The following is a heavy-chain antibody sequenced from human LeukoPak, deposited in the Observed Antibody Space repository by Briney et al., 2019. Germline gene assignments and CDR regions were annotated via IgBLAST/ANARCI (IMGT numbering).Heavy chain of an antibody. D-gene: IGHD3-10*01. CDR3: ARDSEFRGVNLLWY. Sequence: SVKVSCKASGGTFSNYAISWVRQAPGQGLEWMGGITPIFGTANYAQKFQGRVTITADESTSTAYMELGSLTSEDTAVYYCARDSEFRGVNLLWYWGQGTLVTVSS. CDR2: ITPIFGTA. V-gene: IGHV1-69*13. J-gene: IGHJ4*02. CDR1: GGTFSNYA.